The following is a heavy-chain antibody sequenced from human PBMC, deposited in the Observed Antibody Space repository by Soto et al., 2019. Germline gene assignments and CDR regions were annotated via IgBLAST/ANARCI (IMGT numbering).Heavy chain of an antibody. CDR2: INSDGSST. D-gene: IGHD6-19*01. J-gene: IGHJ5*01. Sequence: LRLSCAASGFTFSSYWMHWVRQAPGKGLVWVSRINSDGSSTSYADSVRGRFTISRDNAKNTLYLQMNSLRGEDTAVYYCTRDPAPSGWFDYWGQGTLVTVSS. CDR3: TRDPAPSGWFDY. CDR1: GFTFSSYW. V-gene: IGHV3-74*01.